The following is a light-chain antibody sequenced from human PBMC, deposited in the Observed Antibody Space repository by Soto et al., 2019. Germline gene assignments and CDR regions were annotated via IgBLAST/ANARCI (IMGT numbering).Light chain of an antibody. Sequence: IVMTQSPATLSVSPGGRATLSCRARQSVYNQVAWYPQKHGQAPRLLNYKASARVTGVPARLSGSGSGTEFTRAISSLQSEDLAVYYCQQSYNWPYTFGQGTKLEMK. CDR2: KAS. CDR3: QQSYNWPYT. V-gene: IGKV3-15*01. J-gene: IGKJ2*01. CDR1: QSVYNQ.